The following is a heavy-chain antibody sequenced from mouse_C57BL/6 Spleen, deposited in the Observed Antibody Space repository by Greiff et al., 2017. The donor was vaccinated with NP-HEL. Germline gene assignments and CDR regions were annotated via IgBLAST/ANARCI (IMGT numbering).Heavy chain of an antibody. V-gene: IGHV14-1*01. CDR1: GFNIKDYY. CDR2: IDPEDGDT. D-gene: IGHD1-1*01. CDR3: TTHYGSSYGYFDV. Sequence: VQLQQSGAELVRPGASVKLSCTASGFNIKDYYMHWVKQRPEQGLEWIGRIDPEDGDTEYAPKFPGKATMTADKSSNTAYLQLSSRTSEDTAVYYCTTHYGSSYGYFDVWGTGTTVTVSS. J-gene: IGHJ1*03.